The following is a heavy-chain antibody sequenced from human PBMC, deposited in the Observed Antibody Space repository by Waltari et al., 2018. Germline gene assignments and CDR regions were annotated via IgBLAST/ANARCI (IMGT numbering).Heavy chain of an antibody. Sequence: EVQLVESGGGLVQPGGSLRRSCAASGRPFPTNRKNWVRQATGKGLEWISYVSGDSGYIYYADSVRGRFTISRDNAQNSMYLQMNNLRADDTAVYYCAGIRRGFWFFDLWGRGTLVTVSS. J-gene: IGHJ2*01. D-gene: IGHD3-10*01. CDR3: AGIRRGFWFFDL. V-gene: IGHV3-48*04. CDR2: VSGDSGYI. CDR1: GRPFPTNR.